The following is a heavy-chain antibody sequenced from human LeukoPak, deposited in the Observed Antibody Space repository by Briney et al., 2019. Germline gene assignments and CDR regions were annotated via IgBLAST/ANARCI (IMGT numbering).Heavy chain of an antibody. CDR3: ARERL. J-gene: IGHJ4*02. CDR1: GFTFSSYS. Sequence: PGGSLRLSCAASGFTFSSYSMNWVRQAPGKGLEWVSYIGSSSSTIYYADSVKGRFTISRDKAKNSLYLQMSSLRAEDTAVYYCARERLWGQGTLVTVSS. V-gene: IGHV3-48*01. CDR2: IGSSSSTI. D-gene: IGHD6-25*01.